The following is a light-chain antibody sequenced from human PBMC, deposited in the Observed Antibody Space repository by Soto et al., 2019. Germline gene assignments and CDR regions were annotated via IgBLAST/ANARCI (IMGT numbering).Light chain of an antibody. CDR1: QSVSSSY. J-gene: IGKJ1*01. CDR3: QQYSIWRT. CDR2: GAS. V-gene: IGKV3-20*01. Sequence: EIVLTQSPGTLSLSPGERATLSCRASQSVSSSYLAWYQQKPGQAPRLLIYGASSRATGIPARFSGSGSGTEFTLTISSLQSEDFAVYYCQQYSIWRTFGQGTKVDNK.